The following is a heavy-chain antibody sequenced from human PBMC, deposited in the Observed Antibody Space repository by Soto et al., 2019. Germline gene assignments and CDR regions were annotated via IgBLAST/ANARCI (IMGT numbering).Heavy chain of an antibody. D-gene: IGHD2-21*01. Sequence: QVQLVQSGAEVKKPGSSVKVSCKASGGTFSSYTISWVRQAPGQGLEWMGRIIPILGIANYAQKFQGRVTITADKSTENSHMEVGRPGTGEPGGEFRAKPDTGTEPDPPLNWFDPWGQGTLVTVSS. CDR3: AKPDTGTEPDPPLNWFDP. CDR1: GGTFSSYT. CDR2: IIPILGIA. J-gene: IGHJ5*02. V-gene: IGHV1-69*02.